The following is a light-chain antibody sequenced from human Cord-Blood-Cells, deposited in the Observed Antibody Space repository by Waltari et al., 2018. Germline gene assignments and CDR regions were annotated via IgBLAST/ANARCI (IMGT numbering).Light chain of an antibody. CDR2: DDS. CDR1: NIGSKS. J-gene: IGLJ2*01. CDR3: QVWDSSSDHVV. Sequence: SYVLTHPPSVSVAPGKTPRITCGGHNIGSKSAHRYQQKPGQAHVLVVYDDSGRTSGIPERFSGSNSGNTATLTISRVEAGDEADYYCQVWDSSSDHVVFGGGTKLTVL. V-gene: IGLV3-21*03.